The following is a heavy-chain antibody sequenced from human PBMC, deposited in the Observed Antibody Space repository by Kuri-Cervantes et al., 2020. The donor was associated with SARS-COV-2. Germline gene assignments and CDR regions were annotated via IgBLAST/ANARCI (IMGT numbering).Heavy chain of an antibody. V-gene: IGHV3-48*01. CDR2: ISSSSSTI. D-gene: IGHD2-21*01. Sequence: GESLSLSCAVSGFTFSSYAMHWVRQAPGKGLEWFSYISSSSSTIYYADSVKGRFTISRDNAKNSLYLQMNSLRAEDTAVYYCARDCGGDFSQYLFDYWGQGTLVTVSS. J-gene: IGHJ4*02. CDR3: ARDCGGDFSQYLFDY. CDR1: GFTFSSYA.